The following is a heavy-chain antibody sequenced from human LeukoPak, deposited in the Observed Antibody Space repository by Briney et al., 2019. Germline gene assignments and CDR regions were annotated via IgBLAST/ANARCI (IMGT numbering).Heavy chain of an antibody. J-gene: IGHJ4*02. V-gene: IGHV3-21*01. D-gene: IGHD6-19*01. CDR2: ISSSSSYI. CDR3: ASEASSGWPFDY. CDR1: GFTFSSYS. Sequence: GGSLRLSCAASGFTFSSYSMNWVRQAPGKGLEWVSSISSSSSYIYYADSVKGRFTISRDNSKNTLYLQMNSLRAEDTAVYYRASEASSGWPFDYWGQGTLVTVSS.